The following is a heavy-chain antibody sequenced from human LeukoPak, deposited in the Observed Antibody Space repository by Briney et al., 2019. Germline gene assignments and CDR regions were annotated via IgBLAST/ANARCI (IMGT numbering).Heavy chain of an antibody. CDR3: ARHGSSGWPHYYYYYMDV. Sequence: SSETLSLTCTVSGGSISSYYWSWIRQPAGKGLEWIGRIYPSGNTNYNPSLKSRVTISVDTSKNQFSLKLSSVTAADTAVYYCARHGSSGWPHYYYYYMDVWGKGTTVTISS. D-gene: IGHD6-19*01. CDR1: GGSISSYY. V-gene: IGHV4-4*07. CDR2: IYPSGNT. J-gene: IGHJ6*03.